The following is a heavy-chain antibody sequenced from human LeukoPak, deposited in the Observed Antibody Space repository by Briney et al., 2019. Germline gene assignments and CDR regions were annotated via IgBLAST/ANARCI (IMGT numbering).Heavy chain of an antibody. V-gene: IGHV4-4*02. CDR3: ARTSGIHEGNYYDS. CDR1: GGSISSSNW. Sequence: SETLSLTCAVSGGSISSSNWWSWVRQPPGKGPEWIGEIYHSGSTNYNPSLKSRVTISVDKSVNQFSLKLSSVTAADTAVYFCARTSGIHEGNYYDSWGQGTLVTVSS. CDR2: IYHSGST. D-gene: IGHD1-26*01. J-gene: IGHJ4*02.